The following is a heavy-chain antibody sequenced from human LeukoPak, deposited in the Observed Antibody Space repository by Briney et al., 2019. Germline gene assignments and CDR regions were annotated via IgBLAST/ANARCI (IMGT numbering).Heavy chain of an antibody. CDR2: IIPIFGTA. CDR3: ARAVPPNLEWFYY. CDR1: GGTFSSYA. V-gene: IGHV1-69*05. J-gene: IGHJ4*02. Sequence: SVKVSCKASGGTFSSYAISWVRQAPGQGLEWMGRIIPIFGTANYAQKFQGRVTITTDESTSTAYMELSSLRSDDTAVYYCARAVPPNLEWFYYWGQGTLVTVSS. D-gene: IGHD3-3*01.